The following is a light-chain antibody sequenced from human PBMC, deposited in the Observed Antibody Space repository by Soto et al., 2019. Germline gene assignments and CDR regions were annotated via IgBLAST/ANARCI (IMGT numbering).Light chain of an antibody. Sequence: QSVLTQPASVSGSPGQSITISCIGTRSDIGGYNYVSWHQQHPGKAPKLMIYDAYERPLGVSNRFSGSKSGNTASLTISGLQNEDEADYYCSSYTDDRSYVFESGTKVTVL. CDR3: SSYTDDRSYV. V-gene: IGLV2-14*03. J-gene: IGLJ1*01. CDR2: DAY. CDR1: RSDIGGYNY.